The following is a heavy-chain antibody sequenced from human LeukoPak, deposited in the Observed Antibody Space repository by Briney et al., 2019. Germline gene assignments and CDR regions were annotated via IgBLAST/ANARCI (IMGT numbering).Heavy chain of an antibody. J-gene: IGHJ4*02. CDR2: IYYSGST. D-gene: IGHD2-15*01. CDR1: GGSISSGGYY. CDR3: AREACSGGSCYSHYFDY. V-gene: IGHV4-31*03. Sequence: SETLSLTCTVSGGSISSGGYYWSWIRLHPGTGLEWIGYIYYSGSTYYNPSLKSRVTISVDTSKNQFSLKLSSVTAADTAVYYCAREACSGGSCYSHYFDYWGQGTLVTVSS.